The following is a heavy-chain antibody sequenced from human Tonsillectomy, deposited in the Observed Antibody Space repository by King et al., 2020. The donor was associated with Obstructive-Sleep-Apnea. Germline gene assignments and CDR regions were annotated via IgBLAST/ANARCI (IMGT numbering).Heavy chain of an antibody. V-gene: IGHV3-9*01. D-gene: IGHD6-19*01. Sequence: VQLVESGGGLVQPGRSLRLSCAASGFTFDDYAMHWVRQAPGKGLEWVSGITWNSDSIGYADSVKGRFTISRDNAKNSLYLQMNSLRAEDTALYYCAKIRKGPTSGWYHEAFDIWGQGTMVTVSS. CDR3: AKIRKGPTSGWYHEAFDI. CDR1: GFTFDDYA. J-gene: IGHJ3*02. CDR2: ITWNSDSI.